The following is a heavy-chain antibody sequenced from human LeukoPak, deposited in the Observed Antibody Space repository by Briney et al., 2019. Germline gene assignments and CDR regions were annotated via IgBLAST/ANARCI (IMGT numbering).Heavy chain of an antibody. CDR1: GFTFSSYS. CDR2: ISSSGSYI. CDR3: ARGYYGDPSQVYYFDY. Sequence: GGSLRLSCAASGFTFSSYSMNWVRQAPGKGLEWVSSISSSGSYIYYTDSVKGRFTISRDNAKNSLYLQMNSLRAEDTAVYYCARGYYGDPSQVYYFDYWGQGTLVTVSS. V-gene: IGHV3-21*01. J-gene: IGHJ4*02. D-gene: IGHD4-17*01.